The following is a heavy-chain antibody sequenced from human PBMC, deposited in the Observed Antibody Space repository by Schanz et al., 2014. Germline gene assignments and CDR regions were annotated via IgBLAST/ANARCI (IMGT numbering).Heavy chain of an antibody. CDR3: ARDRRNADLDY. CDR2: VSRSTPDI. V-gene: IGHV3-48*01. J-gene: IGHJ4*02. D-gene: IGHD1-1*01. CDR1: GFNSDDYA. Sequence: VQVVQSGGGLIQPGGSLRLSCTASGFNSDDYAMHWVRQAPGKGLEWVSYVSRSTPDIYYADSVKGRFTISRDNAKNSLYLEMNSLRAEDTALYYCARDRRNADLDYWGQGTLVTVSS.